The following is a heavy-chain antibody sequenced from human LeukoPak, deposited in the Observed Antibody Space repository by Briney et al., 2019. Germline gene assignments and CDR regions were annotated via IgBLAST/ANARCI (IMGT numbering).Heavy chain of an antibody. J-gene: IGHJ4*02. D-gene: IGHD3-22*01. V-gene: IGHV3-30-3*01. CDR3: VRGRYYYDTSGYPDY. CDR2: ISYDGSDK. CDR1: GFTFNNYA. Sequence: GGSLRLSCAASGFTFNNYAIHWVRQAPDKGLEWVALISYDGSDKYYADSVKGRFIISRDNSKNTLYLQMNSLRPEDTALYYCVRGRYYYDTSGYPDYWGQGTLVTVSS.